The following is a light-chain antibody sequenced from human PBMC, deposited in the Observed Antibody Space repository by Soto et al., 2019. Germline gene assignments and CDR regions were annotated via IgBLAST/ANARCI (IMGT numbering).Light chain of an antibody. CDR1: QSGSSSY. V-gene: IGKV3-20*01. CDR2: GAS. CDR3: QQYGSSSGA. J-gene: IGKJ1*01. Sequence: EIVLTQSPGTLSLSPGDRATLSCRASQSGSSSYLAWYQQKPGQAPRLLIYGASSRATGIPDRFSGSGSGTDFTLTISRLEPEDFAVYYCQQYGSSSGAFGQGTKAEIK.